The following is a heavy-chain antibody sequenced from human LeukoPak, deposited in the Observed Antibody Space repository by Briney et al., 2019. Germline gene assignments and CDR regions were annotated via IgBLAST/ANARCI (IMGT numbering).Heavy chain of an antibody. J-gene: IGHJ4*02. V-gene: IGHV4-34*01. Sequence: PSETLSLTCAVYGGSFSGYYWSWIRQPPGKGLEWIGEINHSGSTNYNPSLKSRVTISVDTSKNQFSLKLGSVTAADTAVYYCARAYYYDSSGYQRLFDYWGQGTLVTVSS. CDR2: INHSGST. CDR3: ARAYYYDSSGYQRLFDY. CDR1: GGSFSGYY. D-gene: IGHD3-22*01.